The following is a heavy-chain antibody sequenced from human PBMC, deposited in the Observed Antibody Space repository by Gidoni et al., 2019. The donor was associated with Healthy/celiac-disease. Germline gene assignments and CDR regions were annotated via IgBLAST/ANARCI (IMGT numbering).Heavy chain of an antibody. CDR1: GFTFSSYA. CDR3: AKGGYGQYYFDY. J-gene: IGHJ4*02. Sequence: EVQLLESGGGLVQPGGSLRLSCAASGFTFSSYAMSWVRQAPGTGLEWVATISGSGGSTYFADSVKGRFTISRDNSKNTLYLQMNSLRAEDAAIYYCAKGGYGQYYFDYWGQGTLVTVSS. D-gene: IGHD4-17*01. V-gene: IGHV3-23*01. CDR2: ISGSGGST.